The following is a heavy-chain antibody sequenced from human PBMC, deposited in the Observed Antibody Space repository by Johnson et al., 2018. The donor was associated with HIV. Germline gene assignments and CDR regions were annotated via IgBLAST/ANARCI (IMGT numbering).Heavy chain of an antibody. Sequence: VQLVESGGGLVQPGGSLRLSCAASGFTFDDYGMSWVRQAPGKGLEWVSGINWNRGSTGYADSVKGRFTISRDNAKNSLYLQMNSLRAEDTALYYCAREGMGGVIVVGPAARGAFDIWGQGTMVTVSS. V-gene: IGHV3-20*04. D-gene: IGHD2-2*01. CDR3: AREGMGGVIVVGPAARGAFDI. CDR1: GFTFDDYG. CDR2: INWNRGST. J-gene: IGHJ3*02.